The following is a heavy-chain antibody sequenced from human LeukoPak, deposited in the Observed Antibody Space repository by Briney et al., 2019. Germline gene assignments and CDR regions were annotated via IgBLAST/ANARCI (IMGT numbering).Heavy chain of an antibody. CDR2: ISGSGGST. Sequence: GGSLRLSCAASGFTFSSYAMSWVRQAPGKGLEWVSAISGSGGSTYYADSVKGRFTISRDNSKNTLYLQMNSLRAEDTAVYYCAKGAGNDFWSGYYHYYYYYMDVWAKGTTVTVSS. CDR3: AKGAGNDFWSGYYHYYYYYMDV. J-gene: IGHJ6*03. CDR1: GFTFSSYA. D-gene: IGHD3-3*01. V-gene: IGHV3-23*01.